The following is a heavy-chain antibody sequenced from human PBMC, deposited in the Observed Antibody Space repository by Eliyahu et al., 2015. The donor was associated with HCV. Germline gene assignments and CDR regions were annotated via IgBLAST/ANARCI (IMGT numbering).Heavy chain of an antibody. CDR2: IHYSGST. Sequence: QVRLQESGPGLVKPSETLSLXCSXFXXSITXYCWSWIRQPPGKGLEWIGYIHYSGSTNYSPSLKSRVTMSVDTSKNQFSLNLTSVTAADTAIYYCASGGGGIAVTGTGGWFDPWGQGTLVTVSS. CDR1: XXSITXYC. J-gene: IGHJ5*02. CDR3: ASGGGGIAVTGTGGWFDP. V-gene: IGHV4-59*01. D-gene: IGHD6-19*01.